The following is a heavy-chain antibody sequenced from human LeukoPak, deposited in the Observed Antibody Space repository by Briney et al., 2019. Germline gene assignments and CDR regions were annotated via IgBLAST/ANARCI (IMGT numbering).Heavy chain of an antibody. Sequence: GGSLRLSCAASGFTFSSYWMSWVRQAPGKGLEWVANIKQDGSEKYYVDSVKGRFTISRDNAKNSLYLQMNSLRAEDTAVYYCARDKPLEYYYDSSGYYGLARDWGQGTLVTVSP. CDR1: GFTFSSYW. V-gene: IGHV3-7*01. J-gene: IGHJ4*02. CDR2: IKQDGSEK. D-gene: IGHD3-22*01. CDR3: ARDKPLEYYYDSSGYYGLARD.